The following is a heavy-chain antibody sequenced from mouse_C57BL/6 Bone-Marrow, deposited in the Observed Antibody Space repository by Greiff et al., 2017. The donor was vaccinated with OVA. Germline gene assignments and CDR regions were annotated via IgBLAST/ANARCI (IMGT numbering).Heavy chain of an antibody. V-gene: IGHV1-26*01. Sequence: VQLQQSGPELVKPGASVKISCKASGYTFTDYYMNWVQQSHGKSLEWIGDINPNNGGTSYNQKFKGKATLTVDKSSSTAYMELRSLTSEDSAVYYCARFITTVVATDLDYWGQGTTLTVSS. CDR1: GYTFTDYY. D-gene: IGHD1-1*01. CDR3: ARFITTVVATDLDY. J-gene: IGHJ2*01. CDR2: INPNNGGT.